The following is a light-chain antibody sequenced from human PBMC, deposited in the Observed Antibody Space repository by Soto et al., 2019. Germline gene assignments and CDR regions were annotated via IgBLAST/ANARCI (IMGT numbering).Light chain of an antibody. J-gene: IGLJ3*02. CDR1: TGAVTSAYF. V-gene: IGLV7-43*01. Sequence: QAVVTQEPSLTVSPGGTVTLTCASSTGAVTSAYFPNWFQQKPGQAPRALIYRINNKHSWTPARFSGSLLGGKAALTLSGVQPEDEADYYCLLYYGAAGWVFGGGTKLTV. CDR2: RIN. CDR3: LLYYGAAGWV.